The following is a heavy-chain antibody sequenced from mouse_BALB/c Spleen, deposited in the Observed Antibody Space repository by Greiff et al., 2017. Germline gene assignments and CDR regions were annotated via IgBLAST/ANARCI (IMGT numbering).Heavy chain of an antibody. CDR1: GYTFTNYW. CDR2: IYPGGGYT. Sequence: QVQLQQSGAELVRPGTSVKMSCKAAGYTFTNYWIGWVKQRPGHGLEWIGDIYPGGGYTNYNEKFKGKATLTADTSSSTAYMQLSSLTSEDSAIYYCARLGGSSYTAALYYALDYWGQGTSVTVSS. V-gene: IGHV1-63*02. CDR3: ARLGGSSYTAALYYALDY. J-gene: IGHJ4*01. D-gene: IGHD1-1*01.